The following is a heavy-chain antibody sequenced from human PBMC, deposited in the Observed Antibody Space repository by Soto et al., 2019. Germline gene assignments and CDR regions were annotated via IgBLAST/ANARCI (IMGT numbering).Heavy chain of an antibody. Sequence: ESGGGVVQPGRSLRLACAASGFTFSSYAMHWVRQAPGKGLEWVAVISYDGSNKYYADSVKGRFTISRDNSKNTLYLQMNSLRAEDTAVYYCARGKGYGDYRRYYYYGMDVWGQGTTVTVSS. V-gene: IGHV3-30-3*01. CDR2: ISYDGSNK. CDR1: GFTFSSYA. CDR3: ARGKGYGDYRRYYYYGMDV. D-gene: IGHD4-17*01. J-gene: IGHJ6*02.